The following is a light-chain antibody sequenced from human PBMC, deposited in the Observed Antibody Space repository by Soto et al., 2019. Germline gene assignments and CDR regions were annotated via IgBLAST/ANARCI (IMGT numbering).Light chain of an antibody. CDR3: QQYNSYSWT. CDR1: QSVSSW. CDR2: EAS. J-gene: IGKJ1*01. Sequence: DITLTQSPSTLSASVEDRVTITFRASQSVSSWLAWYQQKPGKAPKLLIYEASSLESGVPSRFSGSGSGTEFTLTISSLQPDDFATYYCQQYNSYSWTFGQGTKVDIK. V-gene: IGKV1-5*03.